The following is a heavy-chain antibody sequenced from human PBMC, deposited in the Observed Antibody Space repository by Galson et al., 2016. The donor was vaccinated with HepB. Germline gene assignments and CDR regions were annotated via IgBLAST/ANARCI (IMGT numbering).Heavy chain of an antibody. D-gene: IGHD2-2*01. CDR1: GFPFIRYF. CDR3: ARDWGQDQPIDY. J-gene: IGHJ4*02. CDR2: INPGGGTT. V-gene: IGHV1-46*01. Sequence: KVSCKASGFPFIRYFVHWVRQAPGQGLEWMGTINPGGGTTSYAERFEGRVTMTRDTSTSTVYMELSSLRVEDTALYYCARDWGQDQPIDYWGQGTLVTVSS.